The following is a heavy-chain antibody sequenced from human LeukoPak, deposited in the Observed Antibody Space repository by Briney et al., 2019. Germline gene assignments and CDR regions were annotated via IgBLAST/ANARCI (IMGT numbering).Heavy chain of an antibody. J-gene: IGHJ5*02. Sequence: SETLSLTCTVSGGSISSSSCYWGWIRQPPGEGLEWIGSIYYSGSTYYNPSLKSRVTISVDTSKNQFSLKLSSVTAADTAVYYCARDSLWFGELDPWGQGTLVTVSS. D-gene: IGHD3-10*01. V-gene: IGHV4-39*07. CDR3: ARDSLWFGELDP. CDR2: IYYSGST. CDR1: GGSISSSSCY.